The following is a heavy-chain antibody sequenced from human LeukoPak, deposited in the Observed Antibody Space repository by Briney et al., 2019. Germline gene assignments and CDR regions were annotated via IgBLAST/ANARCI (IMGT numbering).Heavy chain of an antibody. CDR2: IYSGGST. Sequence: PGGSLRLSCAASGFTVSSNYMSWVRQAPGKGLEWVSVIYSGGSTYYADSVKGRFTISRDNSKNTLYLQMNSLRAEDTAVYYCARRLVAAIYDAFDIWGQGTMVTVSS. CDR1: GFTVSSNY. D-gene: IGHD2-15*01. J-gene: IGHJ3*02. V-gene: IGHV3-66*01. CDR3: ARRLVAAIYDAFDI.